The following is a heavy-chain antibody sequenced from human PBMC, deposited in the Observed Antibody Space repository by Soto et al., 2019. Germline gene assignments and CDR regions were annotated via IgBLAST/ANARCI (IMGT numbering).Heavy chain of an antibody. D-gene: IGHD1-26*01. V-gene: IGHV5-51*01. Sequence: PGESLKISCKGSGYSFTSYWIVLVRQIPGKGLEWMGIIYPGDSDTRYSPSFQGQVTFSADKSISTAYLQWSSLKASDTAMYYCARHIKYYEGYNLFDPWGQGTLVTVSS. CDR2: IYPGDSDT. J-gene: IGHJ5*02. CDR3: ARHIKYYEGYNLFDP. CDR1: GYSFTSYW.